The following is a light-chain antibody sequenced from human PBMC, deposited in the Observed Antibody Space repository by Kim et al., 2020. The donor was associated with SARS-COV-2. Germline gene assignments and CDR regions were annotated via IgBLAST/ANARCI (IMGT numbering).Light chain of an antibody. CDR3: QQYGRTPWT. CDR1: QSASSSY. CDR2: GAS. Sequence: EIVLTQSPGTLSLSPGERATLSCRASQSASSSYLAWYQQKPGQAPRLLIDGASSRATGIPDRFSGSGSGTDFTLTISRLEPEDFAVYYCQQYGRTPWTFGQGTKVDIK. V-gene: IGKV3-20*01. J-gene: IGKJ1*01.